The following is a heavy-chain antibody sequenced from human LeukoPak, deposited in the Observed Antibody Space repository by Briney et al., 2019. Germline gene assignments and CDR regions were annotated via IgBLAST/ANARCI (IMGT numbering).Heavy chain of an antibody. J-gene: IGHJ4*02. V-gene: IGHV4-59*12. D-gene: IGHD6-13*01. CDR3: ARDRSSGWYVVDY. Sequence: SETLSLTCTVSGGSISSYYWSWIRQPPGKGLEWIGYIYYSGSTNYNPSLKSRVTMSIDTSKNQFSLKLSSVTAADTAVYYCARDRSSGWYVVDYWGQGTLVTVSS. CDR2: IYYSGST. CDR1: GGSISSYY.